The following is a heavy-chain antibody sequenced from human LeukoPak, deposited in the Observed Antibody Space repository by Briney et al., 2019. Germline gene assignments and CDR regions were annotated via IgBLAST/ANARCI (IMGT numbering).Heavy chain of an antibody. CDR2: ISGSGIK. CDR1: RFTFSSYE. V-gene: IGHV3-48*03. CDR3: ARQQPRVQLDY. J-gene: IGHJ4*02. Sequence: GGSLRLSCAASRFTFSSYEMNWVRQAPGKGLEWVSYISGSGIKHYADSVKGRFTISRDNAKNSLYLQMNSLRAEDTAVYYCARQQPRVQLDYWGQGTLVTVSS. D-gene: IGHD1-1*01.